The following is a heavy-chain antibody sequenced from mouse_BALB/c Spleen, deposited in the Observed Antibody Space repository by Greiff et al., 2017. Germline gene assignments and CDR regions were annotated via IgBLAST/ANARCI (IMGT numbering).Heavy chain of an antibody. D-gene: IGHD6-2*01. CDR3: ARREGGLPYYAMDY. Sequence: EVQRVESGGGLVTPGGSLKLSCAASGFTFSSYAMSWVRQTPEKRLEWVASISSGGSTYYPDSVKGRFTISRDNARNILYLQMSSLRSEDTAMYYCARREGGLPYYAMDYWGQGTSVTVSS. V-gene: IGHV5-6-5*01. J-gene: IGHJ4*01. CDR1: GFTFSSYA. CDR2: ISSGGST.